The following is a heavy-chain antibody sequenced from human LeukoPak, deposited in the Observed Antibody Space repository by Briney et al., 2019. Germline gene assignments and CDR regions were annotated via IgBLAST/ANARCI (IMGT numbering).Heavy chain of an antibody. Sequence: ASVKVSCKASGGTFTSYYMHWVRQAPGQGLEWMGIINPSGGSTSYAQKFQGRVTMTRDTSTSTVYMELSSLRSEDTAVYYCARAEQLAEFDYWGQGTLVTVSS. J-gene: IGHJ4*02. V-gene: IGHV1-46*01. CDR3: ARAEQLAEFDY. CDR1: GGTFTSYY. CDR2: INPSGGST. D-gene: IGHD6-6*01.